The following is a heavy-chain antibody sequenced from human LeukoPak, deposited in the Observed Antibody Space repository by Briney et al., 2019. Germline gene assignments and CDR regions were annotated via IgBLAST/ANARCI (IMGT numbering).Heavy chain of an antibody. D-gene: IGHD5-18*01. CDR3: ARENDRYGRIDY. J-gene: IGHJ4*02. CDR2: VSNRGST. CDR1: GGSISSYY. Sequence: SETLSLTCTVSGGSISSYYWSWVRQPPGKGLEWIGYVSNRGSTDYNPSLKSRVIISIDTSKNQFSLRLSSVTAADTAVYYCARENDRYGRIDYWGQGTQVTVSS. V-gene: IGHV4-59*01.